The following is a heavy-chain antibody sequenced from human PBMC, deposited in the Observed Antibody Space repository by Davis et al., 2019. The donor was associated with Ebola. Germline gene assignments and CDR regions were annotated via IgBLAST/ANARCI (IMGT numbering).Heavy chain of an antibody. CDR3: ARRVGRAALDY. CDR2: LYYSGST. CDR1: GGSISSNHYY. D-gene: IGHD6-6*01. V-gene: IGHV4-39*01. J-gene: IGHJ4*02. Sequence: SETLSLTCSVSGGSISSNHYYWGWIRQPPGKGLEWVASLYYSGSTYYTPSLKSRVTISGDTSKNQISLELSFVTAADTAVYYCARRVGRAALDYWGQGTLVTVSS.